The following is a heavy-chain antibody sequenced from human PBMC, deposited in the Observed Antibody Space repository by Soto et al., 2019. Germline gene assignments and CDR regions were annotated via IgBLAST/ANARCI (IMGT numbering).Heavy chain of an antibody. CDR1: GGSISSYY. Sequence: SETLSLTCTVSGGSISSYYWSWIRQPPGKGLEWIGYIYYSGSTNYNPSLKSRVTISVDTSKNKFSLKLSSVTAADTAVYYCARDIVHYDSSDAFDIWGQGTMVTVSS. CDR3: ARDIVHYDSSDAFDI. CDR2: IYYSGST. V-gene: IGHV4-59*01. J-gene: IGHJ3*02. D-gene: IGHD3-22*01.